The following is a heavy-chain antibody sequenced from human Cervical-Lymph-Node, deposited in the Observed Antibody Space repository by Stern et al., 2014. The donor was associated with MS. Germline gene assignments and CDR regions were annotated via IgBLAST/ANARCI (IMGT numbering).Heavy chain of an antibody. Sequence: QLQLQESGPGLVKPSETLSLTCAVSGDSISSYTHYWAWIRQPPGKGLEWIGSVYYSGATYYNPSLKSPVTISVNPSKNPFSLGLNPGTAADTAVYYCAKHACTGAACPFDLWGQGTLVTVSS. CDR3: AKHACTGAACPFDL. D-gene: IGHD2-8*02. J-gene: IGHJ4*02. CDR1: GDSISSYTHY. CDR2: VYYSGAT. V-gene: IGHV4-39*01.